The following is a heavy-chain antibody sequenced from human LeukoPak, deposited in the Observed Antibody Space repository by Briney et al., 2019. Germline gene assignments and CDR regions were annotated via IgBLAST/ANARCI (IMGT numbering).Heavy chain of an antibody. Sequence: GGSLRLSCAASGFTFSDYYMSWIRQAPGKGLEWVSYISSSGSTIYYADSVKGRFTISRDNAKNSLYLQMNSLRAEDTAVYYCARDGSMVRGVKFYYYYYMDVWGKGTTVTISS. J-gene: IGHJ6*03. CDR3: ARDGSMVRGVKFYYYYYMDV. CDR1: GFTFSDYY. V-gene: IGHV3-11*01. D-gene: IGHD3-10*01. CDR2: ISSSGSTI.